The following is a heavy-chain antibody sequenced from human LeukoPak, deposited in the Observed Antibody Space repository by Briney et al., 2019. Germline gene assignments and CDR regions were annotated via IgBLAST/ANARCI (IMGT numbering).Heavy chain of an antibody. CDR1: GFTFSSYS. CDR3: ARVCSGCLEWSPRDY. J-gene: IGHJ4*02. V-gene: IGHV3-21*01. CDR2: ISSSSSYI. Sequence: GGSLRLSCAASGFTFSSYSMNWVRQAPGKGLEWVSSISSSSSYIYYADSVKGRFTISRDNAKNSLYLQMNSLRAEDTAVYYCARVCSGCLEWSPRDYWGQGTLVTVSS. D-gene: IGHD3-3*01.